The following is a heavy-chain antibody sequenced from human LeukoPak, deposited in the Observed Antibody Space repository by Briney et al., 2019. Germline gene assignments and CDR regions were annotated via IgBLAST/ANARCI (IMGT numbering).Heavy chain of an antibody. D-gene: IGHD2-2*01. CDR2: INPNSGGT. CDR1: GYTFTGYY. J-gene: IGHJ6*03. V-gene: IGHV1-2*02. Sequence: ASVKVSCKASGYTFTGYYMHWVRQAPGQGLEWMGWINPNSGGTNYAQKFQGRVTMTRDTSISTAYMELSRLRSDDTAVYYCARGPPYCSSTSCLSPYYYYMDVWGKGTTVTVSS. CDR3: ARGPPYCSSTSCLSPYYYYMDV.